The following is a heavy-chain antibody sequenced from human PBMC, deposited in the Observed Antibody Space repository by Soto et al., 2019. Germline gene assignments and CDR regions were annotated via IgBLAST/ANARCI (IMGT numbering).Heavy chain of an antibody. J-gene: IGHJ5*02. V-gene: IGHV1-18*04. Sequence: ASVKVSCKASGYTFTSYGISWVRQAPGQGLEWMGWISAYNGNTNYAQKLQGRVTMTTDTSTSTAYMELRSLRSDDTAVYYCARVVDYCGGDCYYWFDPWGQGALVTVSS. CDR2: ISAYNGNT. CDR1: GYTFTSYG. D-gene: IGHD2-21*02. CDR3: ARVVDYCGGDCYYWFDP.